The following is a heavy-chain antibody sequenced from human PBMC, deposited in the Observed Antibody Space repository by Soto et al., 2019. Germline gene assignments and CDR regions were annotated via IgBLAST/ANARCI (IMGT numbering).Heavy chain of an antibody. J-gene: IGHJ4*02. D-gene: IGHD6-13*01. CDR1: GGSISRYY. CDR3: ARALSSAAGLYFDY. Sequence: SETLSLTCTVSGGSISRYYWSWIRQPAGKGMEWIGRIHTTESTNYNPSLKSRVTMSIDTSNNQFSLKLSSLTAADTAVYYCARALSSAAGLYFDYWGQGTLVTVSS. V-gene: IGHV4-4*07. CDR2: IHTTEST.